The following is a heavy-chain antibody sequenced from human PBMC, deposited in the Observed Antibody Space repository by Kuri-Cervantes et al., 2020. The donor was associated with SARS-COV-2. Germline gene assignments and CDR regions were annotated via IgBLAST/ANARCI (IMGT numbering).Heavy chain of an antibody. CDR2: ISSSSSHT. D-gene: IGHD4/OR15-4a*01. CDR1: GFTFSDYY. V-gene: IGHV3-11*06. CDR3: TTDMVGSVLGYYYYGMDV. Sequence: GESLKISCAASGFTFSDYYMTWIRQAPGKGLEWVSYISSSSSHTPYADSVKGRFTISRDNAKNSLYLQMNSLRAEDTAVYYCTTDMVGSVLGYYYYGMDVWGQGTTVTVSS. J-gene: IGHJ6*02.